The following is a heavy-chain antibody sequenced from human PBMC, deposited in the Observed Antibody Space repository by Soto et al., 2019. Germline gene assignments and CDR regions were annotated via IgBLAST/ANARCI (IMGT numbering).Heavy chain of an antibody. CDR3: ARDIGSYAYGEGY. Sequence: TLSLTCSVSGGSINSYWWSWIRQPAGKGLEWIGRVYSTGTTDYNPSLNSRATMSVETSKNQFSLKLTSVTAADTAVYYCARDIGSYAYGEGYWGQGIQVTVSS. V-gene: IGHV4-4*07. D-gene: IGHD3-10*01. J-gene: IGHJ4*02. CDR1: GGSINSYW. CDR2: VYSTGTT.